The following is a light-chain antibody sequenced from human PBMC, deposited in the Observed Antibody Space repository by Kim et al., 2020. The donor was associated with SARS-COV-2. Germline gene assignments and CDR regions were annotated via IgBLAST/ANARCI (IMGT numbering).Light chain of an antibody. J-gene: IGLJ1*01. CDR2: QDN. V-gene: IGLV3-1*01. CDR3: QAWDSSTHNYV. CDR1: KLGDKY. Sequence: SYELTQPPSVSVSPGQTASITCSGYKLGDKYVSWYQQKPGQSPLVVIYQDNQRRSGIPERFSGSNSGNTATLTISGTQAMDEADYYCQAWDSSTHNYVFGTGTKVTV.